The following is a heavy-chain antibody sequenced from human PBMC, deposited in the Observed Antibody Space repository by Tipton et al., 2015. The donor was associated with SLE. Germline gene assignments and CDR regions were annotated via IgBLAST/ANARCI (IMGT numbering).Heavy chain of an antibody. CDR3: ARAFTIFGSGAFDI. CDR2: IYHSGST. D-gene: IGHD3-3*01. V-gene: IGHV4-38-2*02. CDR1: GYSISSGYY. Sequence: TLSLTCTVSGYSISSGYYWGWIRQPPGKGLEWIGSIYHSGSTYYNPSLKSRVTISVDTSKNQFSLKLSSVTAADTAAYYCARAFTIFGSGAFDIWGQGTMVTVSS. J-gene: IGHJ3*02.